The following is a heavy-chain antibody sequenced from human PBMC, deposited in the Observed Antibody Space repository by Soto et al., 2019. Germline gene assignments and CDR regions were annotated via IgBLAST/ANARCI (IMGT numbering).Heavy chain of an antibody. Sequence: SETLSLTCTVSGGSISSSSYYWGWIRQPPGKGLEWIGSIYSSGSTYYNPSLKSRVTISVDTSKNQFSLMLSSVTAADTSVYYCARLASSRRSSYYYYGMDVWGQGTTVTVAS. CDR1: GGSISSSSYY. D-gene: IGHD6-13*01. J-gene: IGHJ6*02. CDR3: ARLASSRRSSYYYYGMDV. CDR2: IYSSGST. V-gene: IGHV4-39*01.